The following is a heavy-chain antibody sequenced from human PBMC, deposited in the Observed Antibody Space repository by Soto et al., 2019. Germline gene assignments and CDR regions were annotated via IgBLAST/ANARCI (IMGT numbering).Heavy chain of an antibody. CDR2: ISSSGSTI. CDR3: ARSTVTTLPYFQH. CDR1: GFTFSDYY. Sequence: GGSLRLSCAVSGFTFSDYYMSWIRQAPGKGLEWVSYISSSGSTIYYADSVKGRFTISRDNAKNSLYLQMNSLRAEDTAVYYCARSTVTTLPYFQHWGQGTLVTVSS. J-gene: IGHJ1*01. V-gene: IGHV3-11*01. D-gene: IGHD4-17*01.